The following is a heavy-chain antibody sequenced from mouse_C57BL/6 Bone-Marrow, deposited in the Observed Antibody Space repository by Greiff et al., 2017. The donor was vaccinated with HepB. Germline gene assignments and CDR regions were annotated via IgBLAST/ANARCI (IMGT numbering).Heavy chain of an antibody. CDR3: AREERRSYWYFDV. J-gene: IGHJ1*03. CDR2: INPNNGGT. V-gene: IGHV1-18*01. Sequence: VHVKQSGPELVKPGASVKIPCKASGYTFTDYNMDWVKQSHGKSLEWIGDINPNNGGTIYNQKFKGKATLTVDKSSSTAYMELRSLTSEDTAVYYCAREERRSYWYFDVWGTGTTVTVSS. CDR1: GYTFTDYN.